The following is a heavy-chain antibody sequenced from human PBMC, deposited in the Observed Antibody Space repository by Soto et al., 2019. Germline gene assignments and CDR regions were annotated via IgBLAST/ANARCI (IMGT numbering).Heavy chain of an antibody. CDR2: IYYTGST. CDR1: GGSISSSSYY. Sequence: SETLTLTCTVSGGSISSSSYYWGWIRQPPGKGLEWIGSIYYTGSTYYNPSLKSRVTISVDTSKNQFSLKLSSVTAADTAVYYCARQRRYYYDSSGYPDYWGQGTLVTVSS. J-gene: IGHJ4*02. D-gene: IGHD3-22*01. CDR3: ARQRRYYYDSSGYPDY. V-gene: IGHV4-39*01.